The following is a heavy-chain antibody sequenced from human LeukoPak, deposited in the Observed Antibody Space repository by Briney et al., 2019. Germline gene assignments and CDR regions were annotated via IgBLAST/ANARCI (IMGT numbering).Heavy chain of an antibody. V-gene: IGHV4-38-2*02. CDR1: GYSISTGYC. Sequence: SETLSLTCTVSGYSISTGYCWGWIRQPPGKGLEWIGSIYHSGTTYYNPSLKNRVTISVDTSKNQFSLKLNSVTAADTAVYYCARTRYYYDSRSYGAPYYFDYWGQGTLVTVSS. D-gene: IGHD3-10*01. CDR3: ARTRYYYDSRSYGAPYYFDY. J-gene: IGHJ4*02. CDR2: IYHSGTT.